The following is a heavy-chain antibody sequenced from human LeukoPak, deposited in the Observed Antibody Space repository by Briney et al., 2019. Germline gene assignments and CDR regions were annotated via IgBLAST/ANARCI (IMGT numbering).Heavy chain of an antibody. CDR1: GFSFRSYG. CDR3: AKEAYSISPGIDH. CDR2: IHSNGNEK. Sequence: GGSLSLSCAASGFSFRSYGIHWVRQAPVKGLEWVAFIHSNGNEKYYADFARGRFSISRDNSKNMLFLQMSSLRPEDTAVYYCAKEAYSISPGIDHWGQGSLVTVSS. D-gene: IGHD6-6*01. V-gene: IGHV3-30*02. J-gene: IGHJ4*02.